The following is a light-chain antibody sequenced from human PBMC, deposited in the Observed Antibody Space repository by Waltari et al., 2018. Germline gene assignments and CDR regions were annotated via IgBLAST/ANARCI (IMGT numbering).Light chain of an antibody. CDR3: QQGRSWPPVT. CDR1: QSVCSS. V-gene: IGKV3-11*01. CDR2: DTF. Sequence: EIVLTQSPATLSLSPGERATISCRASQSVCSSLAWYQQTPGLAPRLLIYDTFNRAPGIPARFSGSGSGTDFTLTISSLEPEDFAVYFCQQGRSWPPVTFGQGTRLEIK. J-gene: IGKJ5*01.